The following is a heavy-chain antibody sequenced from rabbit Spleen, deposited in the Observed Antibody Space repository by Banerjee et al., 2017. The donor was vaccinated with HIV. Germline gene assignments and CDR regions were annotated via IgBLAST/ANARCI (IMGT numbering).Heavy chain of an antibody. CDR2: IYPGFDIT. CDR3: ASYYSSGWGAWSSEYKL. Sequence: QELVESGGGLVQPGESLKLSCKASGIDFSSYGISWVRQAPGKGLEWIAFIYPGFDITNYADSVKGRFTISSDNAQNTVFLQMTSLTASDTATYFCASYYSSGWGAWSSEYKLWGPGTLVTVS. D-gene: IGHD4-1*01. J-gene: IGHJ4*01. CDR1: GIDFSSYG. V-gene: IGHV1S7*01.